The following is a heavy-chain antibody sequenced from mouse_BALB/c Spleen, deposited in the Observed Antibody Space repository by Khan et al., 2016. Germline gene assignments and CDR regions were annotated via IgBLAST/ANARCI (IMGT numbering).Heavy chain of an antibody. Sequence: QVQLKQSGAELMKPGASVKISCKSTGYTFSNYWIEWVKQRPGHGLEWFGDILPGSGKSNYNENLKGKATFTADTSANTAYMQLSSLTSKDSGVYYCARAWYSMDYWGQGTSVTVSS. J-gene: IGHJ4*01. CDR3: ARAWYSMDY. V-gene: IGHV1-9*01. CDR1: GYTFSNYW. CDR2: ILPGSGKS.